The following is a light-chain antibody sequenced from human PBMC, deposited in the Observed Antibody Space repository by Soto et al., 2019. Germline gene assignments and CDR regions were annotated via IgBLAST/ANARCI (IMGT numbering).Light chain of an antibody. J-gene: IGLJ2*01. CDR1: SSNIGAGYD. CDR2: GNS. V-gene: IGLV1-40*01. Sequence: QPVLTQSPSMSGAPGQRVTISCTGNSSNIGAGYDVHWYQQLPGTAPKLLINGNSNRPSGVPDRFSGSKSGTTASLAITGLQAEDEADYYCQSYDSSLSGVVFGGGTKLTVL. CDR3: QSYDSSLSGVV.